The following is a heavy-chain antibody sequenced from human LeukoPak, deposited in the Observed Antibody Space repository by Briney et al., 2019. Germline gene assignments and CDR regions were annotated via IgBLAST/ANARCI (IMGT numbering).Heavy chain of an antibody. CDR3: ARLVPAYYYGSGSYYPMYYFDY. D-gene: IGHD3-10*01. CDR1: GGSFSGYY. CDR2: IYDSGST. V-gene: IGHV4-59*08. Sequence: SETLSLTCAVYGGSFSGYYWSWIRQPPGKGLEWIGYIYDSGSTNYNPSLKSRVTISVDTSKNQFSLKLSSVTAADTAVYYCARLVPAYYYGSGSYYPMYYFDYWGQGTLVTVSS. J-gene: IGHJ4*02.